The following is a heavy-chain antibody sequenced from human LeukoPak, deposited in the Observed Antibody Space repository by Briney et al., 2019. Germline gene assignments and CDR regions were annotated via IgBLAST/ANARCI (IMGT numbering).Heavy chain of an antibody. CDR1: GGSISSGDYY. D-gene: IGHD7-27*01. Sequence: SETLSLTCTVSGGSISSGDYYWSWIRQPPGKGLEWIGYIYYNGSTYYNPSLKSRVTISVDTSKNQFSLKLSSVTAADTAVYYCARTSLGGTWFDPWGQGTLVTVSS. J-gene: IGHJ5*02. CDR2: IYYNGST. V-gene: IGHV4-30-4*08. CDR3: ARTSLGGTWFDP.